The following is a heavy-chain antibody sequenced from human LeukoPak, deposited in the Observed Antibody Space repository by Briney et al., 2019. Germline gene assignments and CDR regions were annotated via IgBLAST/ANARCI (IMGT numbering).Heavy chain of an antibody. CDR2: ISWDGGST. CDR1: GFTLDDYA. Sequence: TGGSLRLSCAASGFTLDDYAMHWVRQAPGKGLEWVSLISWDGGSTYYADSVKGRFTISRDNSKNSLYLQMNSLRAEDTALYYCAKPVYYYDSSGLGYWGQGTLVTVSS. J-gene: IGHJ4*02. CDR3: AKPVYYYDSSGLGY. D-gene: IGHD3-22*01. V-gene: IGHV3-43D*03.